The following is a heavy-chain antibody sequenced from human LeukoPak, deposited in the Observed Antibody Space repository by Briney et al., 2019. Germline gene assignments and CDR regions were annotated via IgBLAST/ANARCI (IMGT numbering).Heavy chain of an antibody. D-gene: IGHD3-10*02. J-gene: IGHJ4*02. CDR3: ASYFVGNGGRGY. CDR1: GGSIRSSYYY. Sequence: SETLSLTCTVSGGSIRSSYYYWGWIRQPPGKGLEWLGSVYDSWNNYYNPSLESRITMSVDTSKNQYSLELSSVIAADTAVYYCASYFVGNGGRGYWGQGALVTVSS. V-gene: IGHV4-30-4*08. CDR2: VYDSWNN.